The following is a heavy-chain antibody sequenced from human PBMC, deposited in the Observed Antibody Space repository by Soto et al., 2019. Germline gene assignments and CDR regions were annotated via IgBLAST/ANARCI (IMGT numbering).Heavy chain of an antibody. CDR1: GDSISSSSYY. CDR2: INYSGST. J-gene: IGHJ4*02. D-gene: IGHD4-17*01. Sequence: QLQLQESGPGLVKPSETLSLTCSVSGDSISSSSYYWGWIRQPPGKGLEWIGTINYSGSTHYNPSLKSRVTRPVDTSKTHFSLKASSVTSADTALYYCASLYGDYVPYWGQGILVSVSS. CDR3: ASLYGDYVPY. V-gene: IGHV4-39*02.